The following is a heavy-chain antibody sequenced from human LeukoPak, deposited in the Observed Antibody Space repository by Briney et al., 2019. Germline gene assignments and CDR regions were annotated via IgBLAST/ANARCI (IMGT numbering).Heavy chain of an antibody. CDR2: IIPIFGTA. J-gene: IGHJ6*02. CDR1: RGALSNYV. Sequence: GASVKVSCKASRGALSNYVISWVRQAPGQGLEWMGGIIPIFGTAKYAQKFQGRVTITAVESTSTAYMELSRLGSEDTAVYYCAREVKVGYYEGLGSAYHGLDVWGQGTPVTVSS. V-gene: IGHV1-69*13. CDR3: AREVKVGYYEGLGSAYHGLDV. D-gene: IGHD3-3*01.